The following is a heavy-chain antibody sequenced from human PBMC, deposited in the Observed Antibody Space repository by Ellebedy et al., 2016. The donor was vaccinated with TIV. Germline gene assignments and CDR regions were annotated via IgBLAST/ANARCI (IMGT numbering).Heavy chain of an antibody. CDR3: ASLMVYAMDLDY. V-gene: IGHV3-7*02. D-gene: IGHD2-8*01. CDR2: IKQDGSEK. Sequence: GESLKISCAASGFTFSSYWMSWVRQAPGKGLEWVANIKQDGSEKYYVDSVKGRFTISRDNAKNSLYLQMNSLRAEDTAVYYCASLMVYAMDLDYWGQGTLVTVSS. CDR1: GFTFSSYW. J-gene: IGHJ4*02.